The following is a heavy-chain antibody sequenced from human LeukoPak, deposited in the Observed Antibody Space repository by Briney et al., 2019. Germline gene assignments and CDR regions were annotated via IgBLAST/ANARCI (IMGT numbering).Heavy chain of an antibody. CDR1: GGSIKSYF. V-gene: IGHV4-59*01. CDR3: ARASDDSSGYYDY. CDR2: IYYSGST. Sequence: PSETLSLNCTVSGGSIKSYFWSWIRQPPGKGLERIGYIYYSGSTNYNPSLKSRVTISVDTSKNQFALKLRSVTAADTAVYYCARASDDSSGYYDYWGQGTLVTVSS. D-gene: IGHD3-22*01. J-gene: IGHJ4*02.